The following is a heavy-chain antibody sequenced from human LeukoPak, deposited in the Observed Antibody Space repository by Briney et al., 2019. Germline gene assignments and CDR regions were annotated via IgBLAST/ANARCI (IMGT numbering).Heavy chain of an antibody. CDR3: TRHNYDRSGYGAFDI. V-gene: IGHV3-73*01. J-gene: IGHJ3*02. Sequence: AGSLKLSCAASGFTFSGSDIHWVRQASGKGLEWVGHIRSKTNNYATADAASVKGRFTFSRDDSKNTAYIQMNSLKTEDTAVYYCTRHNYDRSGYGAFDIWGQGTMVTVSS. D-gene: IGHD3-22*01. CDR1: GFTFSGSD. CDR2: IRSKTNNYAT.